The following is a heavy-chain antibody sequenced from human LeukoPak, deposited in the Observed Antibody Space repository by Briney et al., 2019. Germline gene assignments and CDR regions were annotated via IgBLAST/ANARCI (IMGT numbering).Heavy chain of an antibody. Sequence: ASVKVSCKASGYTFTSYYIHWVRQAPGQGLEWVGIINPSGGSTSYAQKFQGRVTMTRNTSISTAYMELSSLVSEDTAVYYCARGTVSWLPLTRWFDPWGQGTLVTLPS. D-gene: IGHD5-12*01. CDR3: ARGTVSWLPLTRWFDP. V-gene: IGHV1-46*01. CDR2: INPSGGST. J-gene: IGHJ5*02. CDR1: GYTFTSYY.